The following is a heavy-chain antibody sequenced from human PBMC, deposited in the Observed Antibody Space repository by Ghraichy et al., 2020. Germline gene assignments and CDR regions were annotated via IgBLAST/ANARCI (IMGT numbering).Heavy chain of an antibody. CDR1: GFTFSSYS. V-gene: IGHV3-48*02. Sequence: GGSLTLSCAASGFTFSSYSMEWVRQAPGKGLEWVSYISSSGSTIYYADSVKGRFTISRDNAKNSLYLQMNSLRDEDTAVYYCARDAYKYFDYWGQGTLVTVSS. J-gene: IGHJ4*02. CDR2: ISSSGSTI. D-gene: IGHD5-24*01. CDR3: ARDAYKYFDY.